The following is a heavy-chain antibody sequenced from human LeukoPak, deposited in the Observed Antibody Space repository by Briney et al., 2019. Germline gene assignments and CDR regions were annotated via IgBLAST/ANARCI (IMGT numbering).Heavy chain of an antibody. CDR2: INHSGST. D-gene: IGHD5-24*01. CDR1: GGSFSGYY. J-gene: IGHJ4*02. CDR3: ARAQRRDGYKKGGPYYFDY. V-gene: IGHV4-34*01. Sequence: PSETLSLTCAVYGGSFSGYYWSWIRQPPGKGLERIGEINHSGSTNYNPSLKSRVTISVDTSKNQFSLKLSSVTAADTAVYYCARAQRRDGYKKGGPYYFDYWGQGTLVTVSS.